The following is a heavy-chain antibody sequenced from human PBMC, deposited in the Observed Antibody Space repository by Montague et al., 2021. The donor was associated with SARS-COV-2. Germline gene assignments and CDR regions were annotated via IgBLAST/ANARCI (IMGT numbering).Heavy chain of an antibody. J-gene: IGHJ4*02. Sequence: SETLSLTCAVYGGSFSGYYWSWIRQPPGKGLEWIGEVNPSGGTNYNSSLESRVTISADTSKKQFSLKFSSVSAADTAVYYCARGRYGGVEYWGQGTLVTVTS. CDR2: VNPSGGT. CDR1: GGSFSGYY. CDR3: ARGRYGGVEY. V-gene: IGHV4-34*01. D-gene: IGHD1-26*01.